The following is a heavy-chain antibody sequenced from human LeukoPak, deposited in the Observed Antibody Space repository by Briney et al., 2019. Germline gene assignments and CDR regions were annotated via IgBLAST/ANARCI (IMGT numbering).Heavy chain of an antibody. D-gene: IGHD5-12*01. V-gene: IGHV3-11*01. CDR1: GLTFSDYY. CDR3: ARGPDIVATMAFDY. J-gene: IGHJ4*02. Sequence: GGSLRLSCAASGLTFSDYYMSWIRQAPGKGLEWVSYISSSGSTIYYADSVKGRFTISRDNAKNSLYLQMNSLRAEDTAVYYCARGPDIVATMAFDYWGQGTLVTVSS. CDR2: ISSSGSTI.